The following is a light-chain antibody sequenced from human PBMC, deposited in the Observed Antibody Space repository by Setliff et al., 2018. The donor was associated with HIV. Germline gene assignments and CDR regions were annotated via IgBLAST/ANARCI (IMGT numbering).Light chain of an antibody. V-gene: IGLV7-43*01. CDR2: NRS. CDR1: TGAVTSGYY. Sequence: QAVVTQEPSLTVSPGGTATLTCTSSTGAVTSGYYPNWFQQKPGQAPRGLIYNRSNKHSWTPARFSGSLLGGKAALTLSGVQPEDEAEYYCLLYYGGAQLVFGGGTKVTVL. CDR3: LLYYGGAQLV. J-gene: IGLJ2*01.